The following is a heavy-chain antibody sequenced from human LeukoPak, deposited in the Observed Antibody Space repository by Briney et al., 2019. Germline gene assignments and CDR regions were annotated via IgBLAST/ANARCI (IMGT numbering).Heavy chain of an antibody. D-gene: IGHD2-8*01. CDR3: ATSVWPPYYYYYYMDV. CDR1: GGTFSSYA. J-gene: IGHJ6*03. CDR2: IIPIFGTA. V-gene: IGHV1-69*01. Sequence: SVKVSCKASGGTFSSYAISWVRQAPGQGLEWMGGIIPIFGTANYAQKFQGRVTITADESTSTAYMGLSSLRSEDTAVYYCATSVWPPYYYYYYMDVWGKGTTVTVSS.